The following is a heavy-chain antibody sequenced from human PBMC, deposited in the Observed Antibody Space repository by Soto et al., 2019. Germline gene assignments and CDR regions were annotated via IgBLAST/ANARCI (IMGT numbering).Heavy chain of an antibody. V-gene: IGHV3-23*01. J-gene: IGHJ5*02. CDR2: ISGSGGST. CDR3: AKGITIFGVGDDWFDP. CDR1: GFTFSSYA. Sequence: GGSLRLSCAASGFTFSSYAMSWVRQAPGKGLEWVSAISGSGGSTYYADSVKGRFTISRDNSKNTLYLQMNSLRAEDTAVYYCAKGITIFGVGDDWFDPWGQGTLVTVSS. D-gene: IGHD3-3*01.